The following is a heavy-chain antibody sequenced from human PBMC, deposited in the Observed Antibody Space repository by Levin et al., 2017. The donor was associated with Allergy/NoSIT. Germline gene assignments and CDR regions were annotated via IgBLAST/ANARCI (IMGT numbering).Heavy chain of an antibody. CDR1: GGSISSSTHY. J-gene: IGHJ4*02. Sequence: SETLSLTCTVSGGSISSSTHYWGWVRQAPGKGLEWIGSIYYSGVTYYNPSLKSRVTISVDRFQNQFSLKLRSVTAADTAGYYCARERDLIGARAPFDYWGQGTLVTVSS. D-gene: IGHD6-6*01. CDR3: ARERDLIGARAPFDY. V-gene: IGHV4-39*07. CDR2: IYYSGVT.